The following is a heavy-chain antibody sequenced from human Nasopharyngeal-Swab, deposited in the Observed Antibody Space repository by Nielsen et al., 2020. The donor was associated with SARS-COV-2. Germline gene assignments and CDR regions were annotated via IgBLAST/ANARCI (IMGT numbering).Heavy chain of an antibody. CDR1: GFTFSSYA. D-gene: IGHD4-17*01. V-gene: IGHV3-23*01. J-gene: IGHJ4*02. CDR3: AARPGGDQLRSAYYFDY. Sequence: GESLKISCAASGFTFSSYAMSWVRQAPGKGPEWVSGIIARGGGGTYYADSVKGRFTISRDNSKDTLYLQMNSLRAEDTAVYYCAARPGGDQLRSAYYFDYWGQGTLATVSS. CDR2: IIARGGGGT.